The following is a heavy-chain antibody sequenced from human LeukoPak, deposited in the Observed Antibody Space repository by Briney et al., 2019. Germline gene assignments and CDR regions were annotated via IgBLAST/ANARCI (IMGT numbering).Heavy chain of an antibody. CDR3: AKDYRKGMRWLRWDSSSPFDY. Sequence: PGGSLRLSCAASEFSVSSNYMTWVRQAPGKGLECVSIIYSGGTTYYADSVRGRFTISRDNSKNTLYLQMDRLRVEDTAVYYCAKDYRKGMRWLRWDSSSPFDYWGQGTLVTVSS. CDR2: IYSGGTT. V-gene: IGHV3-66*01. D-gene: IGHD5-12*01. CDR1: EFSVSSNY. J-gene: IGHJ4*02.